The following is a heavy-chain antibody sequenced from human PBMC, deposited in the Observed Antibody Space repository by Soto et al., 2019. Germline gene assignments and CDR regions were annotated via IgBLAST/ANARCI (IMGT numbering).Heavy chain of an antibody. J-gene: IGHJ4*02. V-gene: IGHV4-30-2*01. CDR2: LHHNGDT. CDR3: ARFPLWFGELDY. CDR1: GASIGSGSYS. D-gene: IGHD3-10*01. Sequence: QLQLQESGSGLVRPSQTLSLTCTVSGASIGSGSYSWNWIRQPPGKGLEWIGYLHHNGDTYFNPSLRRRVSISVDRSNNQFSLKLISVTAADTAVYYCARFPLWFGELDYWGQGALVTVSS.